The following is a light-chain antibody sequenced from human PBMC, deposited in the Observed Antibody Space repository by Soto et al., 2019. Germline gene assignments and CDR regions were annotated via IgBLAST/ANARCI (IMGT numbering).Light chain of an antibody. Sequence: QSARTQPASVSGSPGQSITISCNGTSSDVGGYKYVSWYQQRPGRVPKLMIYDVSNRPSGVSTRFSGSKSGNTASLIISGLQAEDEADYYCSSFTRSSTLVFGGGTKLTVL. CDR3: SSFTRSSTLV. J-gene: IGLJ2*01. V-gene: IGLV2-14*01. CDR1: SSDVGGYKY. CDR2: DVS.